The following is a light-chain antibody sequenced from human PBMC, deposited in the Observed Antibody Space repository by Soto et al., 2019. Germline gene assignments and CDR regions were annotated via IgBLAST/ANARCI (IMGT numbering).Light chain of an antibody. CDR2: EVS. CDR3: SSYTSSSTLI. V-gene: IGLV2-14*01. CDR1: SSDVGGYNY. J-gene: IGLJ2*01. Sequence: QAVVTQPASVSGSPGQSITISCSGTSSDVGGYNYVSWYQQHPGKAPKLMMYEVSNRPSGVSNRFSGSKSDNTASLTISGLQAEDEADYYCSSYTSSSTLIFGGGTKLTVL.